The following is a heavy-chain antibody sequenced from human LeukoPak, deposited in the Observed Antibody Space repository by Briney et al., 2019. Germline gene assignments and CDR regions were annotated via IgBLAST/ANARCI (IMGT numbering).Heavy chain of an antibody. CDR3: ARTKAVAGHDAFDI. CDR1: GYTFTSYG. D-gene: IGHD6-19*01. J-gene: IGHJ3*02. CDR2: ISAYNGNT. V-gene: IGHV1-18*04. Sequence: ASVKVSCKASGYTFTSYGISWVRQAPGQGLEWMGWISAYNGNTNYAQKLQGRVTMTTDTSTSTAYMELRSLRSDDTAVYYCARTKAVAGHDAFDIWGQGTMVTVSS.